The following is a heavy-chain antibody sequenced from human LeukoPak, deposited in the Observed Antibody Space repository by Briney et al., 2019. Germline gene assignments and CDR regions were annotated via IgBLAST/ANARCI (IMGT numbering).Heavy chain of an antibody. V-gene: IGHV3-23*01. J-gene: IGHJ4*02. D-gene: IGHD3-22*01. Sequence: PGGSLRLFRAASGFTFSSYAMSWVRQAPGKGLEWVSAISGSGGSTYYADSVKGRFTISRDNSKNTLYLQMNSLRSADTAVYYCAKDYYDSSGYSQVLDYWGQGTLVTVSS. CDR1: GFTFSSYA. CDR3: AKDYYDSSGYSQVLDY. CDR2: ISGSGGST.